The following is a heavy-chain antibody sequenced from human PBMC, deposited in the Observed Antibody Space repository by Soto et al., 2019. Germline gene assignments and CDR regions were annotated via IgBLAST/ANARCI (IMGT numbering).Heavy chain of an antibody. V-gene: IGHV3-74*01. J-gene: IGHJ4*02. Sequence: EVQLVESGGGVVQPGGSLRLSCAASGFTFSSYWMHWVRQAPGEGLGWVSRINTDGSTRSYADSVKGRFTISRDNAKNTLFLQMNSLRPEDTAVYYCARVAYGAYHFDYWGQGTLVT. CDR2: INTDGSTR. D-gene: IGHD2-21*01. CDR1: GFTFSSYW. CDR3: ARVAYGAYHFDY.